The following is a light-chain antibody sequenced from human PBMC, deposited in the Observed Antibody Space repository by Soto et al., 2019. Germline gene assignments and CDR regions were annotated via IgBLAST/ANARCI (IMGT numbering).Light chain of an antibody. CDR2: DAA. CDR3: QQYENDTRT. J-gene: IGKJ4*02. CDR1: QCLXND. V-gene: IGKV1D-13*01. Sequence: IQMTKSASSLSASVGDRVTIPCPASQCLXNDFFWDQQKPGRAPKLRXYDAASLERGGPSRFSGSGSGTEFTLTISNMQPEDFANYYCQQYENDTRTFGGGTKVDIK.